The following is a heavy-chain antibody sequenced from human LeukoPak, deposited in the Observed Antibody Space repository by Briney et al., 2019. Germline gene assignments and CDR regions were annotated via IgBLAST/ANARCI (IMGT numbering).Heavy chain of an antibody. J-gene: IGHJ6*02. CDR2: MSREGNNK. V-gene: IGHV3-30*03. D-gene: IGHD2-15*01. CDR1: GFIISDID. CDR3: ARSRRGSGYYFGLDV. Sequence: GGSLRLSCAASGFIISDIDMHWVRQAPGKGLEWLAVMSREGNNKYYAASVRGRLTVSRDSAMSTLYLQMDSLRAEDTAVYYCARSRRGSGYYFGLDVWDRGTTVTVSS.